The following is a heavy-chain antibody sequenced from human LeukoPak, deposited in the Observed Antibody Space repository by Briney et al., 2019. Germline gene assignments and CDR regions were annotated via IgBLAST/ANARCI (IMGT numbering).Heavy chain of an antibody. CDR3: ARGLRDGYTLGYYIDV. J-gene: IGHJ6*03. CDR2: INHSGST. CDR1: GGSISSSSYY. Sequence: SETLSLTCTVSGGSISSSSYYWGWIRQPPGKGLEWIGEINHSGSTNYNPSLKSRVTISVDTSKNQFSLRLSSVTAADTAVYYCARGLRDGYTLGYYIDVWGKGTTVTVSS. D-gene: IGHD5-24*01. V-gene: IGHV4-39*07.